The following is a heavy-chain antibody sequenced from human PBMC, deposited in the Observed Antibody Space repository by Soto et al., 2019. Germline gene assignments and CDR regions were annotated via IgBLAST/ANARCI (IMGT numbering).Heavy chain of an antibody. D-gene: IGHD3-10*01. CDR2: IDPSDSYT. Sequence: EVQLVQSEAEVKKPGESLRISCKGSGYSFTSYWISWVRQMPGKGLEWMGRIDPSDSYTSYSPSFQGHVTISADKSISTAYLQWSSLKASDTAMYYCARHLLLNYLGSGTYPNFDYWGQGTLVTVSS. V-gene: IGHV5-10-1*01. CDR3: ARHLLLNYLGSGTYPNFDY. CDR1: GYSFTSYW. J-gene: IGHJ4*02.